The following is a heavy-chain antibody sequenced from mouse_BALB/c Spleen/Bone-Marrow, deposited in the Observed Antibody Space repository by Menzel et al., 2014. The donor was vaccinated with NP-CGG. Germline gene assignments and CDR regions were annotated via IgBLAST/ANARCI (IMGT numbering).Heavy chain of an antibody. CDR3: ARIGRARGYAMDY. Sequence: EVKLVESGGGLVRPGGSRKLSCAASGITFRNFGMHWVRQAPEKGLEWVAYISSGSSTIYYADTLKGRSTISRDNPKNTLFLQMTSLRSEDTAMYYCARIGRARGYAMDYWGQGTSVTVSS. CDR2: ISSGSSTI. D-gene: IGHD3-3*01. V-gene: IGHV5-17*02. J-gene: IGHJ4*01. CDR1: GITFRNFG.